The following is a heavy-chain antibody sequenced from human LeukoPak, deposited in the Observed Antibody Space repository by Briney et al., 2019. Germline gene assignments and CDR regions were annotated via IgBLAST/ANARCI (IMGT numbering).Heavy chain of an antibody. V-gene: IGHV3-23*01. CDR2: ISGSGGST. Sequence: GGSLRLSCAASGFTFSSYAMSWVRQAPGKGLEWVSAISGSGGSTYYADSVKGRFTISRDNSKNTLYLQMNSLRAEDTAIYYCAKVSVAGPGPEYYFDYWGQGTLVTVSS. J-gene: IGHJ4*02. CDR3: AKVSVAGPGPEYYFDY. CDR1: GFTFSSYA. D-gene: IGHD6-19*01.